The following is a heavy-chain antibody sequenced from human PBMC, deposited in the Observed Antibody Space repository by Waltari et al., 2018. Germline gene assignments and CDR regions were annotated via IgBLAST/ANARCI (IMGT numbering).Heavy chain of an antibody. CDR3: ARDLLNWGRTYYYYYGMDV. CDR2: SAYNGNA. Sequence: QLQLQESGPGLVKPSETLSLTCTVSGGSISSSSYYWGWIRQPPGKGLEWMGWISAYNGNANYAQKLQGRVTMTTDTSTSTAYMELRSLRSDDTAVYYCARDLLNWGRTYYYYYGMDVWGQGTTVTVSS. D-gene: IGHD7-27*01. V-gene: IGHV4-39*02. CDR1: GGSISSSSYY. J-gene: IGHJ6*02.